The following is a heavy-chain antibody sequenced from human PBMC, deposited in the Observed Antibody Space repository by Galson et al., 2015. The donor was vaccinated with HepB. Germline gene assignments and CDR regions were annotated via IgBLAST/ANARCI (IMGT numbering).Heavy chain of an antibody. D-gene: IGHD3-10*01. Sequence: SVKVSCKASGGTFSSYAISWVRQAPGQGLEWMGGIIPIFGTANYAQKFQGRVTITADESTSTAYMELSSLRSEDTAVYYCARGRKTNRGGLGVTRFGAFDIWGQGTMVTVSS. V-gene: IGHV1-69*13. CDR3: ARGRKTNRGGLGVTRFGAFDI. CDR2: IIPIFGTA. J-gene: IGHJ3*02. CDR1: GGTFSSYA.